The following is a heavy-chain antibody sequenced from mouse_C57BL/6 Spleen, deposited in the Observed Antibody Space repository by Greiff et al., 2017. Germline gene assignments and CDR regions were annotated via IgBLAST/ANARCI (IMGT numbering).Heavy chain of an antibody. CDR2: ISYDGSN. CDR3: ARDLGYAMDY. CDR1: GSSITSGYY. D-gene: IGHD4-1*01. Sequence: ESGPGLVKPSQSLSLTCSVTGSSITSGYYWNWILQFPGNKLEWMGYISYDGSNNYNPSLKNRISITRDTSKNQFFLKLNSVTTEDTATYYCARDLGYAMDYWGQGTSVTVSS. J-gene: IGHJ4*01. V-gene: IGHV3-6*01.